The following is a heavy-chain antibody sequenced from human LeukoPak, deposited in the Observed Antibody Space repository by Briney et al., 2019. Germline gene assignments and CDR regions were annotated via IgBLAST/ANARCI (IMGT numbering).Heavy chain of an antibody. Sequence: PSETLSLTCTVSGGSISSYYWSWIRQPPGKGLEWIGYIYYSGSTNYNPSLKSRVTISVDTSKNQFSLKLSSVTAADTAVYYCAKSCSSTSCYSYWGQGTLVTVSS. CDR3: AKSCSSTSCYSY. J-gene: IGHJ4*02. CDR2: IYYSGST. CDR1: GGSISSYY. V-gene: IGHV4-59*01. D-gene: IGHD2-2*01.